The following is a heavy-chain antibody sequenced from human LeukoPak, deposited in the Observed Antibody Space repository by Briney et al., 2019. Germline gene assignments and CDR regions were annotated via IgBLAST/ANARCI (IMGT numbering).Heavy chain of an antibody. Sequence: PSETLSLTCAVYGGSFSGYYWSWIRQPPGKGLEWIGEINHSGSTNYNPSLKSRVTISVDTSKNQFSLKLSSVTAADTAVYHCARVIAAAGIRYFDYWGQGTLVTVSS. V-gene: IGHV4-34*01. CDR1: GGSFSGYY. J-gene: IGHJ4*02. D-gene: IGHD6-13*01. CDR3: ARVIAAAGIRYFDY. CDR2: INHSGST.